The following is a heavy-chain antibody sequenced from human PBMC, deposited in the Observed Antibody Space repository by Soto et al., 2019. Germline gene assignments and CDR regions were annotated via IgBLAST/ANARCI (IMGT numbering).Heavy chain of an antibody. D-gene: IGHD3-9*01. Sequence: ASVKVSCKASGYIFTGYHIHWVRQAPGRGLEWMGWINPNSGDTEYAQNFQGRVTMTRDTSFNLVYMEMSGLMSDDTAVYYCAREARGTRGFDEMDSWGQGTTVTVSS. CDR1: GYIFTGYH. V-gene: IGHV1-2*02. CDR2: INPNSGDT. CDR3: AREARGTRGFDEMDS. J-gene: IGHJ6*02.